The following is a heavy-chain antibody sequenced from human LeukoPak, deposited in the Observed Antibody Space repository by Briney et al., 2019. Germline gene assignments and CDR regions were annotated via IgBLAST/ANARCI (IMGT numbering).Heavy chain of an antibody. D-gene: IGHD3-3*01. CDR1: GFTFSSYG. CDR2: ISSSSSYI. V-gene: IGHV3-21*01. CDR3: ARDRVVIAEVNWFDP. J-gene: IGHJ5*02. Sequence: GGSLRLSCAASGFTFSSYGMSWVRQAPGKGLEWVSSISSSSSYIYYADSVKGRFTISRDNAKNSLYLQMNSLRAEDTAVYYCARDRVVIAEVNWFDPWGQGTLVTVSS.